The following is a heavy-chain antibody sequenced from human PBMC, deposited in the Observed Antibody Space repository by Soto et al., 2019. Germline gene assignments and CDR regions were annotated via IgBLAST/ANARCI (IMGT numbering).Heavy chain of an antibody. J-gene: IGHJ4*02. CDR3: ARDGDVNTGFGKDY. Sequence: PGGSLRLSCAASGFTFSSYGMHWVRQAPGKGLEWVAFIWHDGGNKFYAESVKSRFTISRDNSKNTLYLQMTSLSAEDTAMYYCARDGDVNTGFGKDYWGQGTLVTVSS. D-gene: IGHD3-16*01. CDR1: GFTFSSYG. V-gene: IGHV3-33*01. CDR2: IWHDGGNK.